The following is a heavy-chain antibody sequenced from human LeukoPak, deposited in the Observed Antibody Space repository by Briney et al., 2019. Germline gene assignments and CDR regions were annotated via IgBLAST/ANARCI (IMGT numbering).Heavy chain of an antibody. V-gene: IGHV1-24*01. D-gene: IGHD6-13*01. Sequence: ASVKVSCKVSGYTLTELSMHWVRQAPGKGLEWMGGFDPEDGETIHAQKFQGRVTMTEDTSTDTAYMELSSLRSEDTAVYYCAVSGYSSSWYGTLYYFDYWGQGTLVTVSS. J-gene: IGHJ4*02. CDR2: FDPEDGET. CDR3: AVSGYSSSWYGTLYYFDY. CDR1: GYTLTELS.